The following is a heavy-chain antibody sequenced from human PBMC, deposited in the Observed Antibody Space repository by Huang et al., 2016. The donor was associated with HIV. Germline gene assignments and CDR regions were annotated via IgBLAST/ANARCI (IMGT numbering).Heavy chain of an antibody. J-gene: IGHJ4*02. CDR3: ARDWSFGSSTSPAD. Sequence: QVQLVQSGAEVKNPGASVRVSCKASGYTFTDSNIHWVRQAPGQELEWMGWINPKGGGTIYAQRFQGRNTMTRDTTISTVHMDLRRIQSDDTAVYFCARDWSFGSSTSPADWGQGTLVTVSS. CDR1: GYTFTDSN. CDR2: INPKGGGT. V-gene: IGHV1-2*02. D-gene: IGHD6-6*01.